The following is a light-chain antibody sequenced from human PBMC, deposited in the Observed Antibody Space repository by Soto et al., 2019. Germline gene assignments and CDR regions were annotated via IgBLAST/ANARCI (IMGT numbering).Light chain of an antibody. Sequence: QSVLTQPASVSGSPGQSITISCTGTSSDVGGYNFVSWYQQHPDKAPKLMIYDVSNRPSGVSSRFSGSKSGHTASLTISGLQAEDEADYYCSSYTSSSTRVFGTGTKLTVL. CDR1: SSDVGGYNF. CDR2: DVS. J-gene: IGLJ1*01. CDR3: SSYTSSSTRV. V-gene: IGLV2-14*01.